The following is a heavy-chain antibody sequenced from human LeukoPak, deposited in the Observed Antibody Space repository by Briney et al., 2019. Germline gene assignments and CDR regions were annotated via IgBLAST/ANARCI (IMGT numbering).Heavy chain of an antibody. Sequence: SETLSLTCAVSGGSISSSSYYWGWIRQPPGKGLEWIGSIHYSGSTNYNPSLKSRVTISVDTSKNQFSLKLSSVTAADTAVYYCARGYCSGGSCYSYYYYNYMDVWGKGTTVTVSS. V-gene: IGHV4-39*07. CDR2: IHYSGST. D-gene: IGHD2-15*01. J-gene: IGHJ6*03. CDR1: GGSISSSSYY. CDR3: ARGYCSGGSCYSYYYYNYMDV.